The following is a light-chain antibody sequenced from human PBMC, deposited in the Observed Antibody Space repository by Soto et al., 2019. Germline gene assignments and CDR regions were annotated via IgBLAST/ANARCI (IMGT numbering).Light chain of an antibody. V-gene: IGKV3-15*01. J-gene: IGKJ5*01. CDR1: QDVHSSY. CDR3: QQYNNWPIST. Sequence: LTQSPGTLSLSPGEEATLCCRASQDVHSSYLALYRQKAGQATRILXXCAXRRATGIPARFIGSGSGREFTLTISSLQSEDFAVSYCQQYNNWPISTFGQGTRLEIK. CDR2: CAX.